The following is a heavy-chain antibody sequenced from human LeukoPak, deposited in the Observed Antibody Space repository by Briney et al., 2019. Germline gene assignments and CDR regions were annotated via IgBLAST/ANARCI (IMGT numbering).Heavy chain of an antibody. CDR1: GGSISSGGYS. CDR3: ARRSTVTTGFDY. J-gene: IGHJ4*02. Sequence: SQTLSFTCAVSGGSISSGGYSWSWIRQPPGKGLEWIGYIYHSGSTYYNPSLKSRVTISVDRSKNQFSLKLSSVTAADTAVYYCARRSTVTTGFDYWGQGTLVTVSS. D-gene: IGHD4-17*01. V-gene: IGHV4-30-2*01. CDR2: IYHSGST.